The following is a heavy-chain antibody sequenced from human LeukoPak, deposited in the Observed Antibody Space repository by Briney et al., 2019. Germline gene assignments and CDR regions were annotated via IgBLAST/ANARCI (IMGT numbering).Heavy chain of an antibody. CDR2: ISSGGGNT. CDR1: GFTFSSYG. V-gene: IGHV3-23*01. D-gene: IGHD5-12*01. Sequence: PGGSLRLSCAASGFTFSSYGMSWVRQAPGTALEWVSGISSGGGNTYYADSVKGRFTISRDNSKNTLYLQMNSLRAEDTAVYYCAKDAGYNPYFDYWGQGTLVTVSS. CDR3: AKDAGYNPYFDY. J-gene: IGHJ4*02.